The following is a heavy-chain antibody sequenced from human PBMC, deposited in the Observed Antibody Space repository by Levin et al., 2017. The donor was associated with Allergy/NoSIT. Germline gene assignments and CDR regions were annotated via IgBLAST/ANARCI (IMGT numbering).Heavy chain of an antibody. CDR2: ISHSGST. J-gene: IGHJ4*02. CDR3: ARNFCTDGACYWAFDS. D-gene: IGHD2-8*01. Sequence: SETLSLTCAVSGGSISSSNWWSWVRQPPGKGLEWIGEISHSGSTNYSPSLQSRVTISIDKSKNQFSLKLSSVTAADTALYYCARNFCTDGACYWAFDSWGQGTLVTVSS. V-gene: IGHV4-4*02. CDR1: GGSISSSNW.